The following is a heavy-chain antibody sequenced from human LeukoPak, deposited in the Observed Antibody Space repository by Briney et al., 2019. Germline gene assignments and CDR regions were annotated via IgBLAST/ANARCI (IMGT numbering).Heavy chain of an antibody. CDR2: MNPSSGNT. V-gene: IGHV1-8*01. D-gene: IGHD3/OR15-3a*01. J-gene: IGHJ6*03. Sequence: GASVKVSCKASGYTFTSYDINWVRQATGQGLEWMGWMNPSSGNTGSAQKFQGRVIMTKNTSITTAYMDLSSLESEDTAVYYCARALSWTTEYYYDMDVWGKGTTVTVSS. CDR1: GYTFTSYD. CDR3: ARALSWTTEYYYDMDV.